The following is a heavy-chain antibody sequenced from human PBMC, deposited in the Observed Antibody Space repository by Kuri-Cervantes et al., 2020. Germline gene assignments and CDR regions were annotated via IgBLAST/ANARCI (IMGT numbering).Heavy chain of an antibody. CDR3: ARGSPGWFEY. J-gene: IGHJ4*02. V-gene: IGHV3-21*04. CDR2: ISSSSSYI. Sequence: GESLETSCAASGFTISNYWMHWVRQSPGKGLVLVSSISSSSSYIYYADSVKGRFTISRDNAKNSLYLQMNSLRVEDTALYFCARGSPGWFEYWGQGALVTVSS. D-gene: IGHD2-15*01. CDR1: GFTISNYW.